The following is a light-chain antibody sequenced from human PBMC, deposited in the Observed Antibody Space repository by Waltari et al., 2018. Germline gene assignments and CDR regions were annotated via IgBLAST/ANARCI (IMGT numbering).Light chain of an antibody. CDR3: QHYVRLPAT. CDR2: HAS. V-gene: IGKV3-20*01. J-gene: IGKJ1*01. Sequence: EIMLTQSPGTLSLSPGERATLSCKASQSISKYLAWYQQKPGQAPMLRIYHASSRATGIPDRFSGSGSETDFSLTISRLEPEDFAVYYCQHYVRLPATFGQGTNVEIK. CDR1: QSISKY.